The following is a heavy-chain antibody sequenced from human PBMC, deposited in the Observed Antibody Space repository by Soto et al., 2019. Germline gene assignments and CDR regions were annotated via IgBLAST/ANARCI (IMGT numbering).Heavy chain of an antibody. V-gene: IGHV1-46*01. J-gene: IGHJ4*02. CDR3: AGDRYLTYYYDSSGYYHFDY. D-gene: IGHD3-22*01. CDR1: GYTFTSYY. Sequence: GASVKVSCKASGYTFTSYYMHWVRQAPGQGLEWMGIINPSGGSTSYAQKFQGRVTMTRDTSTSTVYMELSSLRSEDTAVYYCAGDRYLTYYYDSSGYYHFDYWGQGTLVTVSS. CDR2: INPSGGST.